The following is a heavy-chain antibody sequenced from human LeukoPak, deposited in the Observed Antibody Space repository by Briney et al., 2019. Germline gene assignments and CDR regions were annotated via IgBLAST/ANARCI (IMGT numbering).Heavy chain of an antibody. CDR1: GFSVSSNY. Sequence: GGSLRLSCAASGFSVSSNYMSWVRQAPGKGLEWVSVIFIGGSTYFADSVKGRFTISRDNSKNTLYLQMNSLRAEDTAVYYCARDRSGSGSYSYDNWGQGTLVTVSS. CDR3: ARDRSGSGSYSYDN. D-gene: IGHD3-10*01. J-gene: IGHJ4*02. V-gene: IGHV3-66*01. CDR2: IFIGGST.